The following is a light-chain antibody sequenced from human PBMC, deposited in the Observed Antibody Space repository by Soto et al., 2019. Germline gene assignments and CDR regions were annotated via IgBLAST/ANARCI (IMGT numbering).Light chain of an antibody. CDR1: SSDVGGYNY. Sequence: QSVLTQPASVSGSPGQSITISCTGTSSDVGGYNYVSWYQQHPGKAPKLMIYDVSNRPSGVSNRFSGSKSGNTASLTISGLQAEDEADYYCNSYTSSSTLYVVFGGWTKLTVL. CDR2: DVS. J-gene: IGLJ2*01. CDR3: NSYTSSSTLYVV. V-gene: IGLV2-14*03.